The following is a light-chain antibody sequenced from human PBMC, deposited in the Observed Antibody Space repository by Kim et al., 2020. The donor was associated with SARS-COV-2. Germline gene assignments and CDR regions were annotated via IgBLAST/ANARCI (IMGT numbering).Light chain of an antibody. CDR1: QYVRSNY. CDR2: GAS. V-gene: IGKV3-20*01. J-gene: IGKJ1*01. CDR3: QQYSSSPQT. Sequence: SPGERATLSCSASQYVRSNYLAWYQQKPGQSPRLLIYGASSRATGIPDRFSGSGSGTDFTLTISRLEPEDFAVYYCQQYSSSPQTFGQGTKVDIK.